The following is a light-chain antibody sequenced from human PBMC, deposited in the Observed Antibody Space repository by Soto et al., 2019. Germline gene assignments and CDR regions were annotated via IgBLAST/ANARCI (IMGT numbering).Light chain of an antibody. CDR3: SSYTSSNTLNYV. CDR1: SSDVGGYNY. V-gene: IGLV2-14*01. CDR2: EVS. J-gene: IGLJ1*01. Sequence: QSVLTQPASVSGSPGQSITISCTGTSSDVGGYNYVSWYQQHPGKAPKLMIYEVSNRPSGVSDRFSGSKSGNTASLTISGLQAEDEADYYCSSYTSSNTLNYVFGSGTKVTV.